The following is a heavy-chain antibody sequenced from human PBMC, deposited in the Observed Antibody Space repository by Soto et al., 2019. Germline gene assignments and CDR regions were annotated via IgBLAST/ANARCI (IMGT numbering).Heavy chain of an antibody. J-gene: IGHJ4*02. CDR3: AKDMSKGKIRRIAVAGTSGTYDY. CDR1: GFTFDDYT. Sequence: GGSLRLSCAASGFTFDDYTMHWVRQAPGKGLEWVSLISWDGGSTYYADSVKGRFTISRDNSKNSLYLQMNSLRTEDTALYYCAKDMSKGKIRRIAVAGTSGTYDYWGQGTLVTVSS. V-gene: IGHV3-43*01. CDR2: ISWDGGST. D-gene: IGHD6-19*01.